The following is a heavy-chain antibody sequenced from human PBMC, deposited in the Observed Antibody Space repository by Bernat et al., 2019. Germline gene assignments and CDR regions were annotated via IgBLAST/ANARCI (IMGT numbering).Heavy chain of an antibody. CDR2: IWYDGSNK. CDR3: ARYGSGWYYYDY. Sequence: QVQLVESGGGVVQPGRSLRLSCAASGFTFSSYGMHWVRQAPGKGLEWVAVIWYDGSNKYYADSVKGRFTISRDNSKNTLYLQMNSLRAEDTAVYYCARYGSGWYYYDYWGQGTLVTVSS. J-gene: IGHJ4*02. V-gene: IGHV3-33*01. D-gene: IGHD6-19*01. CDR1: GFTFSSYG.